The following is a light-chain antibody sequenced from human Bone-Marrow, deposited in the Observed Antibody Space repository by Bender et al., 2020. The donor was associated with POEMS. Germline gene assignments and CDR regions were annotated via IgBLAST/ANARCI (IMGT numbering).Light chain of an antibody. CDR1: SSDVGSYNF. CDR3: TSYAGSDNLHYV. J-gene: IGLJ1*01. CDR2: DVN. V-gene: IGLV2-8*01. Sequence: QSTLTQPASVSGSPGQSITISCTGSSSDVGSYNFVSWYQHHPGKAPKLMIYDVNKRPSGVPDRFSGSKSGNTASLTVSGLQGEDEADYYCTSYAGSDNLHYVFGTGTKVTVL.